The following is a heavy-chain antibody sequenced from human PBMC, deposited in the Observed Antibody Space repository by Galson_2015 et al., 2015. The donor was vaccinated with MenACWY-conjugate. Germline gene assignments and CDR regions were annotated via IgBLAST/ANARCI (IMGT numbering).Heavy chain of an antibody. CDR2: IIPIFGTA. CDR1: GFTFTSSA. Sequence: SVKVSCKASGFTFTSSAVQWVRQAPGQGLEWMGGIIPIFGTANYAQKFQGRVTITADESTSTAYMELSSLRSEDTAVYYCARGRNGGAYDFDYWGQGTLVTVSS. D-gene: IGHD1-26*01. CDR3: ARGRNGGAYDFDY. J-gene: IGHJ4*02. V-gene: IGHV1-69*13.